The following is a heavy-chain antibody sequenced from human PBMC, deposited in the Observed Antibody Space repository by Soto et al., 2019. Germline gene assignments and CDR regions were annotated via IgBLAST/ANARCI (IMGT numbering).Heavy chain of an antibody. CDR1: GFTFSNHW. J-gene: IGHJ4*02. Sequence: PGGSLRLSCAGSGFTFSNHWMNWVRHAPGKGLEWVANIKADGSEKYYVDSVKGRFTISRDNAKNSLYLQINNLRAGDTAVYYCAKKSGVGATWYFDYWGQGTLVTVSS. CDR2: IKADGSEK. CDR3: AKKSGVGATWYFDY. D-gene: IGHD1-26*01. V-gene: IGHV3-7*03.